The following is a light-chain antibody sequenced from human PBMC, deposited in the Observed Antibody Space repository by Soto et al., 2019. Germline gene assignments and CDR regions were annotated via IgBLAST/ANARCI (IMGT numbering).Light chain of an antibody. CDR2: DVS. CDR3: QQRSNWPLT. CDR1: PTARSY. Sequence: EIVLTQSPATLSLSPGERATLSCRASPTARSYLAWYQQKPDQAPRLLIYDVSNRATGVPARFSGSGSETDFSLTISSLEHEDFEVYSCQQRSNWPLTLGGGTKVDIK. J-gene: IGKJ4*01. V-gene: IGKV3-11*01.